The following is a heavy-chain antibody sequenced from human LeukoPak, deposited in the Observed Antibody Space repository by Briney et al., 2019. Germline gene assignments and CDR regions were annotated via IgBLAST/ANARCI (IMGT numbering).Heavy chain of an antibody. D-gene: IGHD2-15*01. CDR3: AKVREVVAAFVPICC. V-gene: IGHV3-33*06. Sequence: GGSLKLSCAASGFTFSSYGMHWVRQAPGKGLGWMAVIWYDGSTKYYADSVKGRFTISRDNSKNTLYLQLNSLRAEDTAVYYCAKVREVVAAFVPICCWGQGALVTVSS. J-gene: IGHJ4*02. CDR1: GFTFSSYG. CDR2: IWYDGSTK.